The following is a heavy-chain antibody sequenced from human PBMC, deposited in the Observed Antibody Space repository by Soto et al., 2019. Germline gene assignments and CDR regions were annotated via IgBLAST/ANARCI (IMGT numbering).Heavy chain of an antibody. V-gene: IGHV3-23*01. CDR1: GFTFSNYP. CDR2: ISDSGGTT. CDR3: AKDPYCSSISCYAGNFYY. D-gene: IGHD2-2*01. J-gene: IGHJ4*02. Sequence: EVQLLESGGGLVQPGGSLRLSCAASGFTFSNYPMSWVRQAPGKGLEWVSYISDSGGTTYYADSVKGRFIISRDNSKNTLYLQMNSLRAEDTAVYYCAKDPYCSSISCYAGNFYYWGQGALVTVSS.